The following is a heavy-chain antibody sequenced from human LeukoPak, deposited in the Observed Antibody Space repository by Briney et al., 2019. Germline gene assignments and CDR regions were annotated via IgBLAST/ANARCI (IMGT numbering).Heavy chain of an antibody. V-gene: IGHV3-23*01. Sequence: GGSLRLSCAASGFTFSSYAMSWVRQAPGKGLEWVSAINGGGSSTYYADSVKGRFTISRDNSKNTLYLQMNSLRAEDTAVYYCARAKYDSSGYYYSGFDIWGQGTMVTVSS. CDR1: GFTFSSYA. J-gene: IGHJ3*02. CDR2: INGGGSST. D-gene: IGHD3-22*01. CDR3: ARAKYDSSGYYYSGFDI.